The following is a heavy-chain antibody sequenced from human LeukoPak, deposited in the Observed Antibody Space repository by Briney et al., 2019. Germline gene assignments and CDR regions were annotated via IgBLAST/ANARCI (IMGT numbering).Heavy chain of an antibody. CDR2: ISYGGTNK. J-gene: IGHJ4*02. CDR3: TRGTVPGLATTYGTYFDS. V-gene: IGHV3-30*04. CDR1: GITFSRSA. Sequence: RTSLRLSCAASGITFSRSAMHWVRQAPGKGLEWVAIISYGGTNKYYLDSVKGRFTISRDNSKNTLYLQMDSLRAEDTAVYYCTRGTVPGLATTYGTYFDSWGQGTLVTVSS. D-gene: IGHD5-12*01.